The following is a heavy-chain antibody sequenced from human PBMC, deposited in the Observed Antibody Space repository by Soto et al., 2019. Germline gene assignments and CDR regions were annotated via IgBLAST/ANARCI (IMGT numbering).Heavy chain of an antibody. J-gene: IGHJ3*02. D-gene: IGHD3-10*01. Sequence: QVQLVESGGGVVQPGRSLRLSCAASGFTFSSYGMHWVRQAPGKGLEWVALIWYDGSNKYYADSVKGRFTISRDNSKNTLYLQMNSLRAEDTAMYYCARDPPPLVRGLLGPPDAFDIWGQGTMVTVSS. CDR3: ARDPPPLVRGLLGPPDAFDI. CDR2: IWYDGSNK. V-gene: IGHV3-33*01. CDR1: GFTFSSYG.